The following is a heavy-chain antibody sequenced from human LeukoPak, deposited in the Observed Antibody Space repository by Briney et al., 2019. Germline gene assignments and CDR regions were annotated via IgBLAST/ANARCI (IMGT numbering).Heavy chain of an antibody. Sequence: GGSLRLSCAASGFTFSDYYMSWIRQAPGKGLEWVSYISNSGDTTYYADSVKGRFTISRDNAKNSLYLQMNSLRAEDTAVYYCAREWSHLNWEYSGYDFPLDYWGQGTLVTVSS. D-gene: IGHD5-12*01. CDR1: GFTFSDYY. V-gene: IGHV3-11*04. J-gene: IGHJ4*02. CDR3: AREWSHLNWEYSGYDFPLDY. CDR2: ISNSGDTT.